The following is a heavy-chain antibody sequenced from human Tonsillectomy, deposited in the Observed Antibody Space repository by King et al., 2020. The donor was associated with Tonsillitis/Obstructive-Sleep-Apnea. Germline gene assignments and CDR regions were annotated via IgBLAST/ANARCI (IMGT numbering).Heavy chain of an antibody. J-gene: IGHJ6*03. V-gene: IGHV5-51*01. CDR3: PGAFCGGDCYDAYYMDV. CDR1: GYSFNNYW. CDR2: IYPDDSDT. Sequence: VQLVESGAEVKKPGESLKISCQGSGYSFNNYWIGWVRQMSGKGLQWMGIIYPDDSDTRYSPSFQGQVTISADKSITTAYLQWSSLKASDTDIYYCPGAFCGGDCYDAYYMDVWGKGTTVSVSS. D-gene: IGHD2-21*01.